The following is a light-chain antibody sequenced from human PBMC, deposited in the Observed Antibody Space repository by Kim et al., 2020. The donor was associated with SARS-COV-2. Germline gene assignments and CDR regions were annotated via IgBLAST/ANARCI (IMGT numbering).Light chain of an antibody. J-gene: IGLJ3*02. CDR3: AAWDASLSGSWV. CDR1: SSNIGNN. CDR2: RND. V-gene: IGLV1-47*01. Sequence: GQRVTLPGSVDSSNIGNNLCWYQQPPGTAPKLLIFRNDQRPSGVPDRFSGSKSGTSASLAISGLRSEDEADYYCAAWDASLSGSWVFGGGTQLTVL.